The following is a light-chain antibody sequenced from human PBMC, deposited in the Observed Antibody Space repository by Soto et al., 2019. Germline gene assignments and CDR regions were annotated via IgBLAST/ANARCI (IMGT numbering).Light chain of an antibody. CDR3: SSYTSSSPLV. CDR1: SSDVGGYNY. V-gene: IGLV2-14*01. Sequence: QSALTQPASVSGSPGQSITISCTGTSSDVGGYNYVSWYQQHPGKAPKLMIYEVSNRPSGVSNRFSGSKSGNTASLTISGLQAEDEADYYWSSYTSSSPLVFGGGTKLTVL. J-gene: IGLJ3*02. CDR2: EVS.